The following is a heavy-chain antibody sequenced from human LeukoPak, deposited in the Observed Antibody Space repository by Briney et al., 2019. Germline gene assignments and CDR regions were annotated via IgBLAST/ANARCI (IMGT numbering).Heavy chain of an antibody. Sequence: GGSLRLSCAASGFTFSTYAMSWVRQAPGKGLEWVSGISGSGGGTYYADSVKGRFTISRDNSKNTLYLQMNTLRAEDTAVYYCAKSNRITMRVDSYFDYWGQGTLVTVSS. D-gene: IGHD3-22*01. CDR2: ISGSGGGT. CDR3: AKSNRITMRVDSYFDY. V-gene: IGHV3-23*01. J-gene: IGHJ4*02. CDR1: GFTFSTYA.